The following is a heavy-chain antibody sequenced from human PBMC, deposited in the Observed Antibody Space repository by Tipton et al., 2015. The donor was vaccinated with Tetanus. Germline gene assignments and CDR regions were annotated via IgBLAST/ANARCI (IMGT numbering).Heavy chain of an antibody. D-gene: IGHD4-17*01. CDR2: IYYSGST. V-gene: IGHV4-59*01. CDR3: ARGGRYDYGVQGWFDP. Sequence: TLSLTCTASGGSISSYYWSWIRQPPGKGLEWIGYIYYSGSTNYNPSLKSRVTISVDTSKNQFSLKLSSVTAADTAVYYCARGGRYDYGVQGWFDPWGQGTLVTVSS. CDR1: GGSISSYY. J-gene: IGHJ5*02.